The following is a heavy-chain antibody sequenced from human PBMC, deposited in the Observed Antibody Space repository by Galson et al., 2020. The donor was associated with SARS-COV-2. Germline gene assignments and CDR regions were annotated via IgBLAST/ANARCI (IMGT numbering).Heavy chain of an antibody. Sequence: HGESLKISCKASGYIFTNHWIGWVRQMPGKGLEWMGTIYPGDSDTRYSPSFQGQVTISADKSIDTAYLQWSSLKASDSATYYYARRGIKDGSNSGEDYWGQGTLVTVSS. CDR3: ARRGIKDGSNSGEDY. J-gene: IGHJ4*02. D-gene: IGHD3-10*01. V-gene: IGHV5-51*01. CDR1: GYIFTNHW. CDR2: IYPGDSDT.